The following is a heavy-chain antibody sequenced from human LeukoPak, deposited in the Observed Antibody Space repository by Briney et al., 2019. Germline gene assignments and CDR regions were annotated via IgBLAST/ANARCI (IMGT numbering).Heavy chain of an antibody. J-gene: IGHJ4*02. CDR2: IYYSGST. CDR3: ARSMIRGVLS. CDR1: GGSISSVDYY. V-gene: IGHV4-30-4*08. D-gene: IGHD3-10*01. Sequence: SETLSLTCTVSGGSISSVDYYWSRIRQPPGKGLEWIGYIYYSGSTYYNPSLKSRVTISIDTSKNQFSLKLSSVTAADTAVYYCARSMIRGVLSWGQGTLVTVSS.